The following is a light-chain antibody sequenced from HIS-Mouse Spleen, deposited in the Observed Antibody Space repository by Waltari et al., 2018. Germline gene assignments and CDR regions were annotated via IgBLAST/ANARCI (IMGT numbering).Light chain of an antibody. CDR1: QGISSY. CDR3: QQYYSYPRT. V-gene: IGKV1-8*01. Sequence: AIRMTQSPSSLSASTVDRVTLTCRASQGISSYLAWYQQKPGKAPKLLIYAASTLQSGVPSRFSGSGSGTDFTLTISCLQSEDFATYYCQQYYSYPRTFGQGTKVEIK. CDR2: AAS. J-gene: IGKJ1*01.